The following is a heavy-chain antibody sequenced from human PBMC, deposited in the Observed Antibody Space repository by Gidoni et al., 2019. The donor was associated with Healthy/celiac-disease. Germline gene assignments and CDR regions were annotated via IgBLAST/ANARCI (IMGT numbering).Heavy chain of an antibody. Sequence: QVQLVESGGGVVQPGRSLRLSCAASGFTFSSYAMRGVRPAPGKGLEWVAVISYDGSNKYYADSVKGRFTISRDNSKNTLYLQMNSLRAEDTAVYYCARDMWWDSTPEPAFTSGFFDYWGQGTLVTVSS. J-gene: IGHJ4*02. CDR1: GFTFSSYA. CDR2: ISYDGSNK. D-gene: IGHD2-21*01. V-gene: IGHV3-30-3*01. CDR3: ARDMWWDSTPEPAFTSGFFDY.